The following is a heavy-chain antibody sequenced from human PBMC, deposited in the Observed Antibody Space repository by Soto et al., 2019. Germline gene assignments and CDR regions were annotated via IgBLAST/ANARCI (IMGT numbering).Heavy chain of an antibody. CDR3: AGRSGSSDY. J-gene: IGHJ4*02. D-gene: IGHD3-10*01. CDR1: GFTFSNYT. V-gene: IGHV3-30*04. Sequence: QVQLVESGGGVVQPGRSLRLSCAASGFTFSNYTMHWVRQAPGKGLEWVALISYDEIDKYFADAVKGRFTISRDYSKNTLYLQMDSLRAEDTAVYYCAGRSGSSDYWGRGTLVTVSS. CDR2: ISYDEIDK.